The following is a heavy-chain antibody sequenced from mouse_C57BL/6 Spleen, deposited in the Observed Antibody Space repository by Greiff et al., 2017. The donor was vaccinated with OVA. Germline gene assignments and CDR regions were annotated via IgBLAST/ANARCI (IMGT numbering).Heavy chain of an antibody. D-gene: IGHD4-1*01. CDR2: IYPSDSET. CDR1: GYTFTSYW. Sequence: QVQLQQPGAELVRPGSSVKLSCKASGYTFTSYWMDWVKQRPGHGLEWIGNIYPSDSETHYNQKFKDKATLTVDKSSSTAYMQLSSLTSEDSAVYYCARRSWDEYAMDYWGQGTSVTVSS. V-gene: IGHV1-61*01. J-gene: IGHJ4*01. CDR3: ARRSWDEYAMDY.